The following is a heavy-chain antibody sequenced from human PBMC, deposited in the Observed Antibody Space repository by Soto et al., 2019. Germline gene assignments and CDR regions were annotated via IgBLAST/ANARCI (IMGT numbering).Heavy chain of an antibody. CDR2: IKQDGREK. D-gene: IGHD5-12*01. CDR3: ARDNFRLGATILKTYMDV. Sequence: PGGSLRLSCAASGFTFSGYWMSWVRQAPGKGLEWVANIKQDGREKYYVDSVKGRFTISRDNAKNSLYLQMNSLRDEDTAVYYCARDNFRLGATILKTYMDVWGKGTTVTVSS. V-gene: IGHV3-7*01. CDR1: GFTFSGYW. J-gene: IGHJ6*03.